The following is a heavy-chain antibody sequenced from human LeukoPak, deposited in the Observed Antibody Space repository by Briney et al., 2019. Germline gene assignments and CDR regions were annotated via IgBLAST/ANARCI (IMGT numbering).Heavy chain of an antibody. CDR3: ARRKGDYDILTGYYADTNNWFDP. V-gene: IGHV4-39*01. J-gene: IGHJ5*02. Sequence: SETLSLTCTVSGGSISNSNYYWGWIRQPPGKGLEWIGSIYYSGSTYYNPSLKSRVTISVDTSKNQFSLKLSSVTAADTAVYYCARRKGDYDILTGYYADTNNWFDPWGQGTLVTVSS. CDR1: GGSISNSNYY. CDR2: IYYSGST. D-gene: IGHD3-9*01.